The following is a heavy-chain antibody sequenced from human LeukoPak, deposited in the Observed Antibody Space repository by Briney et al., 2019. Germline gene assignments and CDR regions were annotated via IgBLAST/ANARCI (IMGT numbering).Heavy chain of an antibody. V-gene: IGHV4-34*01. CDR3: ARDQVTTIAAAGTGWFDP. D-gene: IGHD6-13*01. CDR1: GGSFSGNY. Sequence: KPSETLSLTCAVYGGSFSGNYWSWIRQPPGKGLEWIGEINHSGSTNYNPSLKSRVTISVDTSKNQFSLKLSSVTAADTAVYYCARDQVTTIAAAGTGWFDPWGQGTLVTVSS. CDR2: INHSGST. J-gene: IGHJ5*02.